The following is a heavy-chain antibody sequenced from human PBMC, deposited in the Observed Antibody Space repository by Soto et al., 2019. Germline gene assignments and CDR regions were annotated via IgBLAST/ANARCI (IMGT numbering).Heavy chain of an antibody. CDR3: ARDLMQEYSGYDEKNYYYYYYGMDV. CDR1: GYTFTSYY. CDR2: INPSGGST. J-gene: IGHJ6*02. V-gene: IGHV1-46*01. Sequence: ASVKVSCKASGYTFTSYYMHWVRQAPGQGLERMGIINPSGGSTSYAQKFQGRVTMTRGTSTSTVYMELSSLRSEDTAVYYCARDLMQEYSGYDEKNYYYYYYGMDVWGQGTTVTVSS. D-gene: IGHD5-12*01.